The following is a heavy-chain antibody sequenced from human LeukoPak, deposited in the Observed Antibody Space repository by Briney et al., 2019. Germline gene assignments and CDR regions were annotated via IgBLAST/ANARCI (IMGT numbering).Heavy chain of an antibody. CDR2: IRQDESER. Sequence: GGSLRLSCEGSGFSFSSYWMTWVRQSPGKGPEWVANIRQDESERYTVDSMKGRFTISRDNAKNSVYLHMNSLRAEDTALYYCARLSAYYYGSFFYYYMDVWGKGTTVTVSS. J-gene: IGHJ6*03. V-gene: IGHV3-7*01. D-gene: IGHD3-10*01. CDR3: ARLSAYYYGSFFYYYMDV. CDR1: GFSFSSYW.